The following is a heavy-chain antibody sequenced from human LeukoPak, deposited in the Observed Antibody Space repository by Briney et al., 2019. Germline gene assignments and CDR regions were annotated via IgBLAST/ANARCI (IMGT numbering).Heavy chain of an antibody. D-gene: IGHD3-10*01. CDR1: GFTFSSYA. V-gene: IGHV3-30*04. CDR3: AREGPSLGYYYYMDV. CDR2: ISYDGSNK. J-gene: IGHJ6*03. Sequence: GGSLRLSCAASGFTFSSYAMHWVRQAPGKGLEWVAVISYDGSNKYYADSVKGRFTISRDNSKYTLYLQMNSLGAEDTAVYYCAREGPSLGYYYYMDVWGEGTTVTVSS.